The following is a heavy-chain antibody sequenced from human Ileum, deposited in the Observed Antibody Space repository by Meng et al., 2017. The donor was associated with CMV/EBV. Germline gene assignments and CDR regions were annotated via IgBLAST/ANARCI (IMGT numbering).Heavy chain of an antibody. CDR3: ARDFDY. CDR2: VVNDGNKK. CDR1: GLTFCDYE. V-gene: IGHV3-30-3*01. J-gene: IGHJ4*02. Sequence: HVPWVEFGGGFVQPGWSLSLSWAARGLTFCDYEVHGGRQAPGKGLEWVTLVVNDGNKKYYADSVKGRFTISRDNSAKMVYLEMNNLRPEDTAIYYCARDFDYWGQGTLVTVSS.